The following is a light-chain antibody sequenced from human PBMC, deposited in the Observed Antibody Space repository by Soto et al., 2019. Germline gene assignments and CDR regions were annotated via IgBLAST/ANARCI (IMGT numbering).Light chain of an antibody. CDR2: DTS. V-gene: IGKV3-20*01. Sequence: EIVLTQSPGTLSLSPGERATLSCRASQSVRDRYLAWYQQKPGQAHSLLIYDTSTRANGVPDRFSGSGSGTDFALTISRLEPQDFAIYFCQQYGSSPGTFGQGTKVEI. J-gene: IGKJ1*01. CDR1: QSVRDRY. CDR3: QQYGSSPGT.